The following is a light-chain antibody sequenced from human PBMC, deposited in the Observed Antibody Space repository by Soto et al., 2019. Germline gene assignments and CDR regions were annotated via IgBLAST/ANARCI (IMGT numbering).Light chain of an antibody. Sequence: QSALTQPASVSGSPGQSITISCTGTSSDVGGYNYVSWYQQHPGKAPKVTSYDVSNRPSGVSNRFSGSKSGNTASLTISGLQAEDEADYYCSSYTSSSTYVFGTGTKLTVL. CDR1: SSDVGGYNY. CDR2: DVS. CDR3: SSYTSSSTYV. J-gene: IGLJ1*01. V-gene: IGLV2-14*03.